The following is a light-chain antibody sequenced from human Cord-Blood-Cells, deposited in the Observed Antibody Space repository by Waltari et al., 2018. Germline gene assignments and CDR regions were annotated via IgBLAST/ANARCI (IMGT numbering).Light chain of an antibody. CDR1: QSISSY. CDR3: QQSYSTPIT. J-gene: IGKJ5*01. Sequence: DIQMTQAPSSLSASVGDRVTITYRASQSISSYLNWYQQKPGKAPKLLIYAASSLQSGVPSRFSGSGSRTDFTLTISSLQPEDFATYYCQQSYSTPITFGQGTRLDIK. V-gene: IGKV1-39*01. CDR2: AAS.